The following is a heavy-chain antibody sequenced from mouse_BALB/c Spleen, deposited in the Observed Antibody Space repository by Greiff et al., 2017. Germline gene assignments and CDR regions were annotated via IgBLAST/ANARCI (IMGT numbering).Heavy chain of an antibody. CDR2: ISSGGSYT. CDR3: ARGGGDWYFDV. J-gene: IGHJ1*01. Sequence: DVMLVESGGGLVKPGGSLKLSCAASGFTFSSYAMSWVRQTPEKRLEWVATISSGGSYTYYPDSVKGRFTISRDNAKNTLYLQMSSLRSEDTAMYYCARGGGDWYFDVWGAGTTVTVSS. CDR1: GFTFSSYA. V-gene: IGHV5-9-1*01.